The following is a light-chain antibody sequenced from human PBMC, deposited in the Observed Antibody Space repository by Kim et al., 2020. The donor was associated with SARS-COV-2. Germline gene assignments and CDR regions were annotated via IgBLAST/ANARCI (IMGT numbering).Light chain of an antibody. V-gene: IGLV3-21*04. CDR3: QVWDNGSDHPI. J-gene: IGLJ2*01. Sequence: APGKTAGITWWENSIGLQSVHWYQQKPGQAPVLVIYYDTNRPSGIPERFSGSNSGNTATLTISRVEAGDEADYYCQVWDNGSDHPIFGGGTKVTVL. CDR1: SIGLQS. CDR2: YDT.